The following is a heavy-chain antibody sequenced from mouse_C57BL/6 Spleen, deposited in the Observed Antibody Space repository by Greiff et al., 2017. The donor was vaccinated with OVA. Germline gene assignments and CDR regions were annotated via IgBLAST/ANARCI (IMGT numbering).Heavy chain of an antibody. V-gene: IGHV1-7*01. J-gene: IGHJ2*01. Sequence: QVQLQQSGAELAKPGASVKLSCKASGYTFTSYWMHWVKQRPGQGLEWIGYINPSSGYTKYNQKFKDKATVTADKSSSTAYMQLSSLTYEDSAVYYCARFITTVGDYFDYWGQGTTLTVSS. D-gene: IGHD1-1*01. CDR3: ARFITTVGDYFDY. CDR2: INPSSGYT. CDR1: GYTFTSYW.